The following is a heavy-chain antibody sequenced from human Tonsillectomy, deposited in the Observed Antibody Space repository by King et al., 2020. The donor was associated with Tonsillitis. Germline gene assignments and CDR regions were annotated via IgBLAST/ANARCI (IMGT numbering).Heavy chain of an antibody. CDR2: IYYSGST. V-gene: IGHV4-31*03. CDR3: AREVASYTVTFFDY. CDR1: GGSISSGGYY. D-gene: IGHD4-17*01. Sequence: VRLQESGPGLVKPSQTLSLTCTVSGGSISSGGYYWSWIRQHPGKGLEWIGYIYYSGSTYYNPSLKSRVTISVDTSKNQFSLKLSSVTAADTAVYYCAREVASYTVTFFDYWGQGTLVTVSS. J-gene: IGHJ4*02.